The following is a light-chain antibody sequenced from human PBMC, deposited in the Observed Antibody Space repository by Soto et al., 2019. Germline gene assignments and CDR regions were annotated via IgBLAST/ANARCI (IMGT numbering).Light chain of an antibody. CDR1: QSVRTNY. J-gene: IGKJ5*01. CDR3: QQYVTSPT. V-gene: IGKV3-20*01. CDR2: XXS. Sequence: EIVMTQSPATLSVSPGERATLSCRASQSVRTNYLAXYQXXPXXXPXXXXXXXSSSATGIPDRFSGSGSGTDFTLTISRLEPEDFAVYYCQQYVTSPTFGEGTRLESK.